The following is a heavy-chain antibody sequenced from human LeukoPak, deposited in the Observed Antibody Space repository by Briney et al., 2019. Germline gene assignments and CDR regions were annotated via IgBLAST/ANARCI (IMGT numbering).Heavy chain of an antibody. CDR1: GYSFSDFH. CDR3: ARDFSDGHNRRDAFDL. V-gene: IGHV1-2*02. Sequence: ASVRVSCKASGYSFSDFHIHWVRHAPGQGLEWMGWINPKSGATTYAGRFRGRVTMTRDTSLNTVYLELASLYSDDTAVFYCARDFSDGHNRRDAFDLWGQGTTLIVSS. D-gene: IGHD2-21*01. J-gene: IGHJ3*01. CDR2: INPKSGAT.